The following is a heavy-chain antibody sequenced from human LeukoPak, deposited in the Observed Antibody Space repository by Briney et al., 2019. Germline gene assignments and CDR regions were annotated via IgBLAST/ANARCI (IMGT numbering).Heavy chain of an antibody. D-gene: IGHD4-17*01. J-gene: IGHJ3*02. CDR2: IKSKTDGGTT. CDR1: GFTFSTYS. Sequence: PGGSLRLSCTASGFTFSTYSMNWVRQAPGKGLEWVGRIKSKTDGGTTDYAAPVKGRFTISRDDSKNTLYLQMNSLKTEDTAVYYCTTSRYGDYDAFDIWGQGTMVTVSS. CDR3: TTSRYGDYDAFDI. V-gene: IGHV3-15*01.